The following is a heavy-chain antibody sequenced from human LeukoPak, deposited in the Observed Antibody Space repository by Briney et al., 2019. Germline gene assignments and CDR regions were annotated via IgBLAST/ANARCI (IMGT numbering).Heavy chain of an antibody. CDR1: GLTFSSYS. J-gene: IGHJ4*02. V-gene: IGHV3-21*01. CDR3: ARDVYSSSSGIFDY. CDR2: ISSSSSYI. Sequence: GGSLRLSCAASGLTFSSYSMNWVRQAPGKGLEWVSSISSSSSYIYYADSVKGRFTISRDNAKNSLYLQMNSLRAEGTAVYYCARDVYSSSSGIFDYWGQGTLVTVSS. D-gene: IGHD6-6*01.